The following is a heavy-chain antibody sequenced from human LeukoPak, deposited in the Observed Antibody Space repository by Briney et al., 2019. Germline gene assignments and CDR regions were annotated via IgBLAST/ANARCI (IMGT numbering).Heavy chain of an antibody. CDR3: VREGFYFFDF. CDR1: GFTFTNNF. CDR2: IKQDGSET. J-gene: IGHJ4*01. Sequence: GGSLRLSCAASGFTFTNNFMSWVRQVPGKGLEWVANIKQDGSETTYADSVRGRFTIFRDNAKDSVYLQMNSLRAVDSATYYCVREGFYFFDFWGQGTLVTVSS. V-gene: IGHV3-7*01.